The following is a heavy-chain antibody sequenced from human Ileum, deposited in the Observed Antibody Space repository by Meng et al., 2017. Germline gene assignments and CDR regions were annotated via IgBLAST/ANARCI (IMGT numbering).Heavy chain of an antibody. Sequence: GESLKISCAASGFTFSSYAMSWVRQAPGKGLEGVSSISGSGGSTYYADSVKGRFTISRDNSKNTLYLQMNSLRAEDTAIYFCAKDKEGTVADYFDYWGQGTRVTGYS. CDR2: ISGSGGST. J-gene: IGHJ4*02. CDR1: GFTFSSYA. D-gene: IGHD1-26*01. CDR3: AKDKEGTVADYFDY. V-gene: IGHV3-23*01.